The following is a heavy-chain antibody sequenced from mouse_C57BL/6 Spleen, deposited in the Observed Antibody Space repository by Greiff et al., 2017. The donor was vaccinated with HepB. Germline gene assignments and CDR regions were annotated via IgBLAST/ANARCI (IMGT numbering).Heavy chain of an antibody. J-gene: IGHJ2*01. CDR1: GYTFTSYW. V-gene: IGHV1-52*01. Sequence: QVQLQQPGAELVRPGSSVKLSCKASGYTFTSYWMHWVKQRPIQGLEWIGNIDPSDSETHYNQKFKDKATLTVDKSSSTAYMQLSSLTSEDSAVYYCALIYYDYDGKLGLDYWGQGTTLTVSS. D-gene: IGHD2-4*01. CDR3: ALIYYDYDGKLGLDY. CDR2: IDPSDSET.